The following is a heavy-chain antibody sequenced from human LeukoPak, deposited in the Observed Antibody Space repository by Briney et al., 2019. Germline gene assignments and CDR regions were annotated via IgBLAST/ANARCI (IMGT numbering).Heavy chain of an antibody. V-gene: IGHV5-51*01. CDR1: GYSFTSYW. Sequence: GESLKISCKGSGYSFTSYWIGWVRQMPGKGLEWMGIIYPGDSDTRYSPSFQGQVTISADKSISTAYLQWSSLKASDTAMYYCARQTYSSRGSLYYGVDVWGKGTTVTVSS. J-gene: IGHJ6*04. CDR3: ARQTYSSRGSLYYGVDV. D-gene: IGHD6-13*01. CDR2: IYPGDSDT.